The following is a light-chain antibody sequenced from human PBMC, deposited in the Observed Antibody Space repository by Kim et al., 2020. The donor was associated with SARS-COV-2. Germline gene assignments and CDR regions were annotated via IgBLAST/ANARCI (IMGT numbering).Light chain of an antibody. V-gene: IGLV6-57*01. Sequence: GKTVITCCTRSSCSIVSDFVQWFQHRPGSSPTTVIYEDHKRPSGVPDRFSGSVDSSSNSASLTISGLRAEDEADYYCQSYDDNIWVFGGGTQLTVL. CDR2: EDH. J-gene: IGLJ3*02. CDR1: SCSIVSDF. CDR3: QSYDDNIWV.